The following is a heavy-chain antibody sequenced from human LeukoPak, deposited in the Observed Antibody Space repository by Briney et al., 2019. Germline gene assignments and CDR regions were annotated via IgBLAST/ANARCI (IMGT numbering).Heavy chain of an antibody. V-gene: IGHV4-34*01. CDR2: INHSGST. CDR3: ARGLRASFDP. CDR1: GGSFSGYY. J-gene: IGHJ5*02. Sequence: SETLSLTCAVYGGSFSGYYWSWIRQPPGKGLEWIGEINHSGSTNYNPSLKSRVTISVDTSKNQFSLKLSPVTAADTAVYYCARGLRASFDPWGQGTLVTVSS.